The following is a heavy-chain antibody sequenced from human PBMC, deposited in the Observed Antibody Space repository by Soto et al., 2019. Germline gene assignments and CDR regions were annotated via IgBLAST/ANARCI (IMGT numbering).Heavy chain of an antibody. V-gene: IGHV1-8*01. J-gene: IGHJ6*03. CDR1: GYTFTSYD. CDR3: AIGFGGPSIAARPYYYYYYMDV. Sequence: ASVKVSCKASGYTFTSYDINWVRQATGQGLEWMGWMNPNSGNTGYAQKFQGRVTMTRNTSISTAYMELSSLRSEDTAVYYSAIGFGGPSIAARPYYYYYYMDVWGKGTTVTVTS. D-gene: IGHD6-6*01. CDR2: MNPNSGNT.